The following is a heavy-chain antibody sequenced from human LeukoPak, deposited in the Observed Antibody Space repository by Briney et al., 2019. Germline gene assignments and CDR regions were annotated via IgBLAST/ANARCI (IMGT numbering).Heavy chain of an antibody. Sequence: ASVKVSCKASGYTFTGYYMHWVRQAPGQGLEWMGWINPNSGGTNYAQKFQGRVTMTRDTSISTAYMELSRLRSDDTAVYYCARERLRKSGFDPWGQRTLVTVSS. V-gene: IGHV1-2*02. J-gene: IGHJ5*02. CDR2: INPNSGGT. CDR3: ARERLRKSGFDP. D-gene: IGHD6-25*01. CDR1: GYTFTGYY.